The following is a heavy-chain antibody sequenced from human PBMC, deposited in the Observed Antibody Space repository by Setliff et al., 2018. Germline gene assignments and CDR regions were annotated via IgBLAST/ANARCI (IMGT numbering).Heavy chain of an antibody. V-gene: IGHV5-51*01. CDR1: GNSFTNYW. CDR3: ARSADFSRYSFDS. CDR2: IYPGDSDT. Sequence: GESLKISCKGSGNSFTNYWIGWVRQMPGKGLEWMGIIYPGDSDTRYSPSFEGQVTISGDKSTSTAYLQWSSLKASDTAMYYCARSADFSRYSFDSWGQGTLVTVSS. J-gene: IGHJ4*02. D-gene: IGHD2-15*01.